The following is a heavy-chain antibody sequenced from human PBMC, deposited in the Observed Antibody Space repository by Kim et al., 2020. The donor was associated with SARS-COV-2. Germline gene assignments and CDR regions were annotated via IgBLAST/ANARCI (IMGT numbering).Heavy chain of an antibody. J-gene: IGHJ6*01. D-gene: IGHD3-16*01. Sequence: GGSLRLSCAASGFTFGDYAMSWVRQAPGKGLEWVSYISRNSGNTDYADSVKGRFTISRDNAKNSLYLQMNSLRAEDTAVYYCAKVKDYYILGSCLEDYY. CDR1: GFTFGDYA. CDR2: ISRNSGNT. CDR3: AKVKDYYILGSCLEDYY. V-gene: IGHV3-11*05.